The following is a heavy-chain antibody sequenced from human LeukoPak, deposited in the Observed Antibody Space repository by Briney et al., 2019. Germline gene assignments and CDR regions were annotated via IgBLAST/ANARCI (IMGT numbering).Heavy chain of an antibody. V-gene: IGHV1-18*01. CDR3: ARVARWLQPESDFDY. Sequence: ASVKVSCKASGYTFTSYGISWVRQAPGQGLEWMGWISAYNGNTNYAQKLQGRVTMTTDTSTSTAYMELRSLRSDDTAVYYCARVARWLQPESDFDYWGQGTLVTISS. J-gene: IGHJ4*02. CDR2: ISAYNGNT. D-gene: IGHD5-24*01. CDR1: GYTFTSYG.